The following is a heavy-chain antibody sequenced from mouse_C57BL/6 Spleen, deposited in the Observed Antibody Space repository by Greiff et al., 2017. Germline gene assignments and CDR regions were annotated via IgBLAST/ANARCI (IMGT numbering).Heavy chain of an antibody. J-gene: IGHJ1*03. CDR2: ISYDGSN. CDR1: GYSITSGYY. CDR3: AREAHYYGSSYGYFDV. D-gene: IGHD1-1*01. V-gene: IGHV3-6*01. Sequence: EVQRVESGPGLVKPSQSLSLTCSVTGYSITSGYYWNWIRQFPGNKLEWMGYISYDGSNNYNPSLKNRISITRDTSKNQFFLKLNSVTTEDTATYYCAREAHYYGSSYGYFDVWGTGTTVTVSS.